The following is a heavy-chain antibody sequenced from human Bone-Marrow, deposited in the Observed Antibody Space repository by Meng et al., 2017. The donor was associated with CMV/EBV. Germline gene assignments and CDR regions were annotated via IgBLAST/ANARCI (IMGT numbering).Heavy chain of an antibody. CDR3: ARVTYDFWSGYRPYDY. CDR2: INHSGST. CDR1: GGSFSGYY. Sequence: YGGSFSGYYGSWIRQPPGNGLEWIGEINHSGSTNYHPSLKRRVTISVDTSKNQFSLKLSSVTAADTAVYYCARVTYDFWSGYRPYDYWGQGTLVTVSS. V-gene: IGHV4-34*01. D-gene: IGHD3-3*01. J-gene: IGHJ4*02.